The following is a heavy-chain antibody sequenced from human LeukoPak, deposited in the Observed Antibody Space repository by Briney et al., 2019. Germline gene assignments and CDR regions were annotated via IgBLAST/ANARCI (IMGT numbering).Heavy chain of an antibody. CDR1: GDSISMHY. Sequence: PSETLSLICRLSGDSISMHYWSWIRQPPRKRGEWIGYIYHTGNTNYNPPLNSRVTLSTDTSKNHFSLELSSVTAADTAVYFCARGRVSSSSWSSTYYYYFYMDVWGKGTTVTVSS. CDR3: ARGRVSSSSWSSTYYYYFYMDV. J-gene: IGHJ6*03. D-gene: IGHD6-13*01. CDR2: IYHTGNT. V-gene: IGHV4-59*11.